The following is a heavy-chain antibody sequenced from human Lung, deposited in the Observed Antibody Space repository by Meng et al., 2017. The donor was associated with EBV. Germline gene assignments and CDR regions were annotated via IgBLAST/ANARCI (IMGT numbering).Heavy chain of an antibody. J-gene: IGHJ4*02. D-gene: IGHD6-19*01. V-gene: IGHV4-31*03. CDR2: IYYSGST. Sequence: QGQLQASGPGLVKPSQTLSLTCTVSGGSVDSGAYYWSWIRQRPGKGLEWIGYIYYSGSTFYTPSLKSRATLSVDTSKNQFSLKLNSVTVADTAVYYCARLRLVWMFDYWGQGALVTVSS. CDR3: ARLRLVWMFDY. CDR1: GGSVDSGAYY.